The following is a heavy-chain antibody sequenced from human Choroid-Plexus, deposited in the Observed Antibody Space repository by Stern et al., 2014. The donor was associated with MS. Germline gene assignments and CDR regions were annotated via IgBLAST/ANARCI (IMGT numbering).Heavy chain of an antibody. D-gene: IGHD2/OR15-2a*01. CDR3: AKDRQYLTYFFDH. Sequence: QVQLVDSGGGVVHPGRPLRLSCVASGFTLGSCAMHWVRQAPGKGLEWMAGVSYDGSNKYYADSVKGRFTISRDNSQNTLYMQMSSLRPEDTAVYYCAKDRQYLTYFFDHWGQGSLVTVSS. J-gene: IGHJ5*02. CDR2: VSYDGSNK. CDR1: GFTLGSCA. V-gene: IGHV3-30*18.